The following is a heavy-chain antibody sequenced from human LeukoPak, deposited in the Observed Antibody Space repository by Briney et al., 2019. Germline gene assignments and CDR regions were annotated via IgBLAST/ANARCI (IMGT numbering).Heavy chain of an antibody. CDR2: IDDSGST. Sequence: SETLSLTCTVSGGSIRTYYWSWIRQSPGEGLEWIGYIDDSGSTNYNPSLKSRVIISVDTPNNLFSLKVNSVTAADTAVYYCARDRRGEQVHAFDLWGQGTMVTVSS. J-gene: IGHJ3*01. CDR3: ARDRRGEQVHAFDL. V-gene: IGHV4-59*01. CDR1: GGSIRTYY. D-gene: IGHD1-26*01.